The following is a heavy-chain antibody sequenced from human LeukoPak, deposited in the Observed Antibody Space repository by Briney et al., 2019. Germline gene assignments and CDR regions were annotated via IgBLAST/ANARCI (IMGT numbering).Heavy chain of an antibody. CDR2: FYYRGNT. V-gene: IGHV4-61*08. Sequence: SETLSLTCTDSGVSVSSDGYYWSWIRQPPGKTLEWIGHFYYRGNTDYNPSLNSRVTISVDTSRNQFSLKLNSVTAADTAMYHCARKPNYYGLDVWGQGTTVTVSS. CDR1: GVSVSSDGYY. CDR3: ARKPNYYGLDV. J-gene: IGHJ6*02.